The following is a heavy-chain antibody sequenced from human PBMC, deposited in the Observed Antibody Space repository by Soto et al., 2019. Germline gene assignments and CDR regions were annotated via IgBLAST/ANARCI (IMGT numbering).Heavy chain of an antibody. J-gene: IGHJ6*02. D-gene: IGHD6-6*01. CDR1: GYTFTSYY. CDR3: ARYWRSSPYGMDV. CDR2: INPSGGST. Sequence: QVQLVQSGAEVKKPGASVKVSCKASGYTFTSYYMHWVRQAPGQGLEWMGIINPSGGSTSYAQKFQGRVTRTRDTSTSTVYRELSSLRSEDTAVYYCARYWRSSPYGMDVWGQGTTVTVSS. V-gene: IGHV1-46*01.